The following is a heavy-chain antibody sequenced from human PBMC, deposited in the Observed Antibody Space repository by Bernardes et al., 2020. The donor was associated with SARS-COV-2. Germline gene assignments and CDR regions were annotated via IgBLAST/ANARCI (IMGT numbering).Heavy chain of an antibody. D-gene: IGHD7-27*01. Sequence: PPGNGLEWIGYSYYSGSTNSNPSLNSRVTISVDTSNNQFSLKLGSVTAADTAVYYCARCLTGDYIGIYYYYGMDVWCQGTTVTVYS. J-gene: IGHJ6*02. CDR2: SYYSGST. V-gene: IGHV4-59*01. CDR3: ARCLTGDYIGIYYYYGMDV.